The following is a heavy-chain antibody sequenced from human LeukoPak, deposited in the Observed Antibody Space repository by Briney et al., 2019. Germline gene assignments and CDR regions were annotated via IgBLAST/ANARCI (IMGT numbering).Heavy chain of an antibody. CDR3: AKGSVRYYYYMDV. CDR2: ISGSGGST. CDR1: GFTFSTYG. D-gene: IGHD3-10*02. Sequence: PGGTLRLPCAASGFTFSTYGMSWVRQAPGKGLEWVSAISGSGGSTYYADSVKGRFTISRDNSKNTLYLQMNSLRAEDTAVYYCAKGSVRYYYYMDVWGKGTTVTISS. V-gene: IGHV3-23*01. J-gene: IGHJ6*03.